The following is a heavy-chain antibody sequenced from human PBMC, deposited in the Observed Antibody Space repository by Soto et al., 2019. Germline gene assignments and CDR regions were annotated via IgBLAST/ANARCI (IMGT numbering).Heavy chain of an antibody. CDR3: ARARYTYGTIAILT. CDR1: GGSISSGGYY. D-gene: IGHD5-18*01. J-gene: IGHJ4*01. V-gene: IGHV4-31*03. CDR2: IYYSGST. Sequence: PSETLSLTCTVSGGSISSGGYYWSWIRQHPGKGQEWIGYIYYSGSTYYNPSLKSRVTISVDTSKNQFSLKLSSVTAADTAVYYCARARYTYGTIAILTGGQEALVTVAS.